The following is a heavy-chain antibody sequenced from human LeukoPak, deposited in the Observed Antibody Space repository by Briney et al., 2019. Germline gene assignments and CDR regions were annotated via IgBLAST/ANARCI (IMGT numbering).Heavy chain of an antibody. J-gene: IGHJ3*02. CDR2: IYYSGST. CDR3: ASPKDIVVVPAAILDGAFDI. Sequence: SETLSLTCTVSGGSISSSSYYWGWIHQPPGKGLEWIGSIYYSGSTYYNPSLKSRVTISVDTSKNQFSLKLSSVTAADTAVYYCASPKDIVVVPAAILDGAFDIWGQGTMVTVSS. D-gene: IGHD2-2*02. V-gene: IGHV4-39*01. CDR1: GGSISSSSYY.